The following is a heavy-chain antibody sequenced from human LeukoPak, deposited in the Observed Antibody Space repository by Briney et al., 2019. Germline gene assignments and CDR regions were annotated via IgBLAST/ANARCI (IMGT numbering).Heavy chain of an antibody. CDR1: GYAFSTYG. Sequence: ASVKVSCKASGYAFSTYGVSWVRQAPGQGLEWMGWISADNGNTKYPQKLEGRVTMTTDTSTSTAYMELRSLRSDDTAVYYCARDFSSAHRGGVSYYWGQGTLVTVSS. J-gene: IGHJ4*02. CDR3: ARDFSSAHRGGVSYY. CDR2: ISADNGNT. D-gene: IGHD3-10*01. V-gene: IGHV1-18*01.